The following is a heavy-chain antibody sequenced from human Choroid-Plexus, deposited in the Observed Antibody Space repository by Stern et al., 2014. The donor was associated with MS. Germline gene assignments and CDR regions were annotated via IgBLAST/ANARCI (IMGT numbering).Heavy chain of an antibody. D-gene: IGHD2/OR15-2a*01. CDR3: AKDRHYLTYFFDH. Sequence: AQLVETGGGVVQPGRPLRLSCVASGFTFGSFTTHWVRQAPCKGLEGWAGVSYDGSNKYYADSVNECFTISRDFSHYTLYMYMSSLRPEDTAVYYCAKDRHYLTYFFDHWGQGSLVTVSS. J-gene: IGHJ5*02. CDR2: VSYDGSNK. CDR1: GFTFGSFT. V-gene: IGHV3-30*18.